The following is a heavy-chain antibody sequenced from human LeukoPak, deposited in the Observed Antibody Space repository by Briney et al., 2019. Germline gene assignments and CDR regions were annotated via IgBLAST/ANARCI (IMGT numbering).Heavy chain of an antibody. V-gene: IGHV3-15*01. J-gene: IGHJ4*02. CDR2: IKSKTDGGTT. CDR3: TTDGAVVPSPDY. D-gene: IGHD4-23*01. CDR1: GFTFSNAW. Sequence: GGSLRLSCAASGFTFSNAWMSWVRQAPGKGLEWVGRIKSKTDGGTTDYAATVKGRFTISRDDSKNTLYLQMNSLKTEDTAVYYCTTDGAVVPSPDYWGQGTLVTVSS.